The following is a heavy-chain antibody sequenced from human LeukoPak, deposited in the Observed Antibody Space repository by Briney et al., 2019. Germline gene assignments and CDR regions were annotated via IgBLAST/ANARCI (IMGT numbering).Heavy chain of an antibody. V-gene: IGHV1-18*01. CDR3: ARESTTFYFDY. D-gene: IGHD3-16*01. J-gene: IGHJ4*02. CDR2: ISAYNGNT. Sequence: ASVKVSCKASGYTFTSYGISWVRQAPGQGLEWMGWISAYNGNTNYPQKFQGRVTMTTDTSTSTACMELRSLRSGDTAVYYCARESTTFYFDYWGRGTLVTVSS. CDR1: GYTFTSYG.